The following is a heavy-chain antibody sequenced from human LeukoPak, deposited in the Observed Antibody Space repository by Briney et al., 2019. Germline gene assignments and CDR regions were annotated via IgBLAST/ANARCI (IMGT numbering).Heavy chain of an antibody. J-gene: IGHJ5*02. CDR2: IYGGGST. CDR3: VRDKVVVAVGWSDP. Sequence: GGPRRLACAVFGFTVRSNYVSWGRQVPGKGLDLLSVIYGGGSTYYADSVKGRLTLSRDSSKSTLYLQMNSLRAEDTAVYYCVRDKVVVAVGWSDPWGQGTLVTVSS. V-gene: IGHV3-53*01. D-gene: IGHD2-15*01. CDR1: GFTVRSNY.